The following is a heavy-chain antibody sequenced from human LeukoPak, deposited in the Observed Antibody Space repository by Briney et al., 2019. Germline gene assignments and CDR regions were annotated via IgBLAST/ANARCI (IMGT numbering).Heavy chain of an antibody. CDR1: GXTFRTYW. J-gene: IGHJ4*02. CDR2: INQDESEK. V-gene: IGHV3-7*04. CDR3: ARARVGFGDLFGRRHFDQ. D-gene: IGHD3-10*01. Sequence: QAGGSLRPSCAASGXTFRTYWMSWVRQAPGKGLEWVANINQDESEKYYVESVKGRFTISRDNAKNSLSLQMNSLRAEDTAVYYCARARVGFGDLFGRRHFDQWGQGTLVTVSS.